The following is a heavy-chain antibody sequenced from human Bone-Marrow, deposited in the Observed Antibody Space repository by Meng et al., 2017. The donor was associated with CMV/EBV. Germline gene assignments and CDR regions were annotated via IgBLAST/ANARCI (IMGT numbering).Heavy chain of an antibody. CDR1: GYTFTGYY. Sequence: ASVKVSCKASGYTFTGYYMHWVRQAPGQGLEWMGWINPNSGGTNYAQKFQGRVTMTRDTSISTAYMELSRLRSDDTAVYYCARVGRAPLRSGIIVVVPAAPSDYWGQGTLVTVSS. CDR3: ARVGRAPLRSGIIVVVPAAPSDY. J-gene: IGHJ4*02. CDR2: INPNSGGT. V-gene: IGHV1-2*02. D-gene: IGHD2-2*01.